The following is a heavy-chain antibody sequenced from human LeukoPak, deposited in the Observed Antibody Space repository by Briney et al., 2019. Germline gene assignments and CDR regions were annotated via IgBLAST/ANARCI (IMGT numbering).Heavy chain of an antibody. Sequence: PSETLSLTCTVSGDSISSGGYYWSWIRQHPGKGLEWIGYIYYNGTTYYSPSLKSRLSISVDTSKKQFSLKLDSVTAADTAVYYCARENYADTKGYDYWGQGIPVTVSS. J-gene: IGHJ4*02. V-gene: IGHV4-31*03. CDR2: IYYNGTT. CDR3: ARENYADTKGYDY. D-gene: IGHD3-22*01. CDR1: GDSISSGGYY.